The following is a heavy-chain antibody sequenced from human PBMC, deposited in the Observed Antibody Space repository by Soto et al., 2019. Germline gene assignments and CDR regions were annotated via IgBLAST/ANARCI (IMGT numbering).Heavy chain of an antibody. V-gene: IGHV3-15*01. Sequence: GGSLRLSCAASGFTFSNAWMSWVRQAPGKGLEWVGRIKSKTDGGTTDYAAPVKGRFTISRDDSKNTLYLQMNSLKTEDTAVYYCTTDLFSEWFYGSGSFLDYWGQGTLVTVSS. J-gene: IGHJ4*02. D-gene: IGHD3-10*01. CDR3: TTDLFSEWFYGSGSFLDY. CDR2: IKSKTDGGTT. CDR1: GFTFSNAW.